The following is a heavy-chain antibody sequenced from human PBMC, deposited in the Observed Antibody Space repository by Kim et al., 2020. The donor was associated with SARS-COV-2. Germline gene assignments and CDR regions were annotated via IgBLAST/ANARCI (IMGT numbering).Heavy chain of an antibody. V-gene: IGHV1-69*13. D-gene: IGHD1-26*01. CDR1: GGTFSSYA. J-gene: IGHJ4*02. Sequence: SVKVSCKASGGTFSSYAISWVRQAPGQGLEWMGGIIPIFGTANYAQKFQGRVTITADESTSTAYMELSSLRSEDTAVYYCARDRRVGAIHYFDYWGQGTLVTVSS. CDR2: IIPIFGTA. CDR3: ARDRRVGAIHYFDY.